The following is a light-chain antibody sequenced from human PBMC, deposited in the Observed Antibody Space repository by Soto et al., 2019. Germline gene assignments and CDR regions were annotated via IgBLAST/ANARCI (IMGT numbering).Light chain of an antibody. Sequence: DIVLTHSPGTLSLSPGERAPLFSRASQSVSSNYLAWFQQKPGQAPRLITYAAPSRATGIPDRFSGSGSGTDLNITISRLEAEDVAVYYCQQYGSSPQTFRQGTKVDIK. V-gene: IGKV3-20*01. CDR2: AAP. CDR1: QSVSSNY. J-gene: IGKJ1*01. CDR3: QQYGSSPQT.